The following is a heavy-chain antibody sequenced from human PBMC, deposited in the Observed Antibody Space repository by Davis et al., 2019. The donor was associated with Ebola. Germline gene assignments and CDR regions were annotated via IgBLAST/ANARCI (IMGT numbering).Heavy chain of an antibody. D-gene: IGHD6-19*01. CDR2: ISGSGDST. J-gene: IGHJ4*02. CDR3: ARGPPQGPIAVAGKWFDY. Sequence: GESLKISCAASGFTFSNYAMNWVRQAPGKGLEWVSGISGSGDSTYYADSVKGRFTISRDNSKNTLYLQMNSLRSEDTAVYYCARGPPQGPIAVAGKWFDYWGQGTLVTVSS. V-gene: IGHV3-23*01. CDR1: GFTFSNYA.